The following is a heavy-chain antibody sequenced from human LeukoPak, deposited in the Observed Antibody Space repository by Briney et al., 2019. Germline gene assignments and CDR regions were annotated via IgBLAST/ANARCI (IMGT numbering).Heavy chain of an antibody. CDR3: ARGRGYYYYYYMDV. J-gene: IGHJ6*03. CDR1: GYTFTSYD. V-gene: IGHV1-8*01. Sequence: ASVKVSRKASGYTFTSYDINWVRQATGQGLEWMGWMNPNSGNTGYAQKFQGRVTMTRNTSISTAYMELSSLRSEDTAVYYCARGRGYYYYYYMDVWGKGTTVTVSS. CDR2: MNPNSGNT.